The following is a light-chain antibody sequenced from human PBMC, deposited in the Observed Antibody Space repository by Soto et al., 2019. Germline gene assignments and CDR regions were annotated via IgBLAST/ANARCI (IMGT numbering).Light chain of an antibody. CDR2: AAC. CDR1: QSINIY. J-gene: IGKJ4*01. Sequence: DIQMSQYASSLSPSLRSMGTITCWARQSINIYLNSDQQKPAKAPHLLIFAACTLQSGVPSRFSGSGSGTDFTLTIRSLQPEDFATYYCQQSYTAPLTFGGGTKVDIK. V-gene: IGKV1-39*01. CDR3: QQSYTAPLT.